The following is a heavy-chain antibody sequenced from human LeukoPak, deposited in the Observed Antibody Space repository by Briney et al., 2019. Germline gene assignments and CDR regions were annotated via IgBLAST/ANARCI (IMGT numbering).Heavy chain of an antibody. CDR3: AKVRPGYYYMDV. V-gene: IGHV3-74*01. J-gene: IGHJ6*03. D-gene: IGHD7-27*01. Sequence: PGGSLRLSCGASGFTFSSYWMHWVRQDPGKGLVWVSRINIDGGGTSYADSVKGRFTISRDNAKNTLYLQMNSLRAEDTAVYYCAKVRPGYYYMDVWGKGTTVTVSS. CDR2: INIDGGGT. CDR1: GFTFSSYW.